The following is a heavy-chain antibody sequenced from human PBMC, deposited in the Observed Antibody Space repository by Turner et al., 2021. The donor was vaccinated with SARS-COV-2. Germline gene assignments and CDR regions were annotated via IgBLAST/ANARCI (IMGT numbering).Heavy chain of an antibody. CDR3: AKNPGPYCSGGSCYSGELDY. CDR1: GFTFVSYG. CDR2: ISYDGSNK. Sequence: QVQLVESGGGVVQPGRSLRLSCAASGFTFVSYGMHWVRQAPGKGLEWVAVISYDGSNKYYADSVKGRFTISRDNSKNTLYLQMNSLRAEDTAVYYCAKNPGPYCSGGSCYSGELDYWGQGTLVTVSS. D-gene: IGHD2-15*01. V-gene: IGHV3-30*18. J-gene: IGHJ4*02.